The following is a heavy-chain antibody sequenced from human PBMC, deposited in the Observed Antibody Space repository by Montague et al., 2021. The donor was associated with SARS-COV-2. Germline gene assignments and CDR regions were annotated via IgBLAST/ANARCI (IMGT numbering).Heavy chain of an antibody. V-gene: IGHV4-39*01. D-gene: IGHD3-9*01. CDR2: IYYSGST. J-gene: IGHJ4*02. CDR1: GGSIRSRSYY. CDR3: ARQRITIFLGRMFDY. Sequence: SETLSLTCTVSGGSIRSRSYYWGWIRQPPGKGLEWIGSIYYSGSTYYNPSLKSRVTVSVDTSKNQFSLKLSSVTAADTAVYYCARQRITIFLGRMFDYWGQGTLVTVSS.